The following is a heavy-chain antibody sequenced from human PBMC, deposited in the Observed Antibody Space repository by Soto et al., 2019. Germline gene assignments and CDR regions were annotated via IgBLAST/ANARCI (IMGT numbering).Heavy chain of an antibody. V-gene: IGHV1-18*04. J-gene: IGHJ4*02. D-gene: IGHD5-18*01. CDR2: ISTSNGDT. CDR1: GYTFTANG. Sequence: QVQLVQSGAEVKKPGASVTISCKASGYTFTANGVSWVRQAPGHGLEWIGWISTSNGDTNYAHSLQSRVTMTTDTSTSTAYLEVRSLRSDDTAVYWCARDVGYSYGYGYGYWGQGTLVTVSS. CDR3: ARDVGYSYGYGYGY.